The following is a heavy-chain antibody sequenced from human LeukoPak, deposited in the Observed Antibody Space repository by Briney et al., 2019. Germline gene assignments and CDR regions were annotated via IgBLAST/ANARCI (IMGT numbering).Heavy chain of an antibody. Sequence: SETLSLTCSVSGGLISSSGNFYWGWIRQVPGKGLEWIGSVYYTGYSYDNPSLKSRVTVSVDTSKNQFSLKLNSVTAADTAIYYSARQGAITARRTHYYALDVWGPGTTVTVSS. V-gene: IGHV4-39*01. CDR2: VYYTGYS. J-gene: IGHJ6*02. D-gene: IGHD1-20*01. CDR3: ARQGAITARRTHYYALDV. CDR1: GGLISSSGNFY.